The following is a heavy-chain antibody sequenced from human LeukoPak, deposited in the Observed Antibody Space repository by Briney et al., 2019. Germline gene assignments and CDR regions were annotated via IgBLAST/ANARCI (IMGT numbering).Heavy chain of an antibody. D-gene: IGHD1-7*01. J-gene: IGHJ6*03. Sequence: SETLSLTCTVSGGSMTRYYWSWIRQPPGKGLEWIGYIYYSGSTNYNPSLKGRVTISVDTSKNQFSLKLSSVTAADTAVYYCARWISGTTVIGYSYHHMDVWGKGTTVTVSS. V-gene: IGHV4-59*01. CDR1: GGSMTRYY. CDR3: ARWISGTTVIGYSYHHMDV. CDR2: IYYSGST.